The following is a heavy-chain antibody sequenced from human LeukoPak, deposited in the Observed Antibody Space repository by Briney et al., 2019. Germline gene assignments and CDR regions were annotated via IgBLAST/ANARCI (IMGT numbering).Heavy chain of an antibody. J-gene: IGHJ5*02. CDR1: GYTFTRYY. V-gene: IGHV1-46*01. CDR2: IFPSAGNT. Sequence: ASVKVSCKASGYTFTRYYLHWVRQAPGQGLEWMGIIFPSAGNTNYAQKFQGRVTMTRDMSTSTVYMELSSLTSEDTAVYYCATAGIAAAGTWGAWFDPWGQGTLVTVSS. CDR3: ATAGIAAAGTWGAWFDP. D-gene: IGHD6-13*01.